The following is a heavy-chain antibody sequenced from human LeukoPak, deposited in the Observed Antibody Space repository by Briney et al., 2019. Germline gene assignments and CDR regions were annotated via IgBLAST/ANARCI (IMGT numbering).Heavy chain of an antibody. Sequence: ASVKVSCKASGYTFTNYGISWVRQAPGQGREWMGWINTYNGNTNYAQKFQGRVTMTTDTSTSTAYMELRSLRSDDTAVYYCARNSPRDVAGRQFLPGVLSLLSQCDNCFDPWGQGTLVSVSS. CDR1: GYTFTNYG. CDR3: ARNSPRDVAGRQFLPGVLSLLSQCDNCFDP. J-gene: IGHJ5*02. CDR2: INTYNGNT. D-gene: IGHD7-27*01. V-gene: IGHV1-18*04.